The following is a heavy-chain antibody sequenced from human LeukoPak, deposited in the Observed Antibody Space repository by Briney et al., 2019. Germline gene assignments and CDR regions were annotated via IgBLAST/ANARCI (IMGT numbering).Heavy chain of an antibody. V-gene: IGHV3-53*05. Sequence: GGSLRLSCAASGFPVSSNYMSWVRQAPGKGLEWVSVIYSGGSTYYADSVKGRFTISRDNAKNSLYLQMNSLRAEDTALYYCAKDGILRYFDWLDYWGQGTLVTVSS. CDR1: GFPVSSNY. CDR2: IYSGGST. J-gene: IGHJ4*02. CDR3: AKDGILRYFDWLDY. D-gene: IGHD3-9*01.